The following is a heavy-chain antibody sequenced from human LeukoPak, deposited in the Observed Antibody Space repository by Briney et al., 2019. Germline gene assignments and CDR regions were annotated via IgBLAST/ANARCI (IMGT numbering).Heavy chain of an antibody. CDR2: IYHSGST. CDR3: ARDSWDLGGTYDAFDI. V-gene: IGHV4-30-2*01. D-gene: IGHD1-26*01. Sequence: SQTLSLTCTVSGGSISSGGYYWSWIRQPPGKGLEWIGYIYHSGSTSYNPALKSRVTISVDKSKNQFSLRLDSVTAADTAVYYCARDSWDLGGTYDAFDIWGQGTMVTVSS. CDR1: GGSISSGGYY. J-gene: IGHJ3*02.